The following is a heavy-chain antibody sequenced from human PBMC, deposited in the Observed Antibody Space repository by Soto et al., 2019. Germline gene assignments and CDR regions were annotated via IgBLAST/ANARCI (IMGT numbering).Heavy chain of an antibody. CDR1: GDSVSSNSAA. J-gene: IGHJ4*02. Sequence: SQTLSLTCAISGDSVSSNSAAWNWIRQSPSRGLEWLGRTYYRSKWYYEYAVSVKSRIIINPDTSKNQSSLLLNSVTPEDTAFFYCSRGVYSSGRNTGGRGTLVPGST. CDR2: TYYRSKWYY. D-gene: IGHD6-19*01. V-gene: IGHV6-1*01. CDR3: SRGVYSSGRNT.